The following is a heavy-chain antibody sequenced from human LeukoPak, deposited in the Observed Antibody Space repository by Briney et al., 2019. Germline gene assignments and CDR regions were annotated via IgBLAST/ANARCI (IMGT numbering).Heavy chain of an antibody. V-gene: IGHV1-18*01. D-gene: IGHD2-2*03. CDR2: INTHNGDT. Sequence: GASVKVSCKASGYTFTSYGVSWVRQAPGQELEWMGWINTHNGDTNYAQKLQGRVTMTTDTSTSTAYMELRSLRSDDTAVYYCARDGYRLSGYFYYMDVWGKGTTVTVSS. CDR3: ARDGYRLSGYFYYMDV. J-gene: IGHJ6*03. CDR1: GYTFTSYG.